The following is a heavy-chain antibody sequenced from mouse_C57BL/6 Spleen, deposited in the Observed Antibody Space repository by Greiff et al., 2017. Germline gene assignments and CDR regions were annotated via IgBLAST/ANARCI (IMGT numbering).Heavy chain of an antibody. CDR3: GRGGRDWWFAC. CDR1: GYTFTSYW. J-gene: IGHJ3*01. Sequence: QVQLQQPGAELVMPGASVKLSCKASGYTFTSYWMHWVKQRPGQGLEWIGEIDPSDSYTNYNQKFKGKSTLTVDKSSSTASMQLSSLTSEDSAVFYCGRGGRDWWFACWGQETLVTVSA. D-gene: IGHD3-3*01. CDR2: IDPSDSYT. V-gene: IGHV1-69*01.